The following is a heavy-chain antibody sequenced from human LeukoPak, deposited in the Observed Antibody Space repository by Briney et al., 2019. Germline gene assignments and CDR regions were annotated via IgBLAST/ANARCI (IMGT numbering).Heavy chain of an antibody. D-gene: IGHD1-14*01. Sequence: GGSLRLSCRASGFTFRNDAMSWVRQAPGKGLEWVSAISGSGATTFYADSVKGRFTISRDNSKNTVFLQMNTLRAEDTALYYCAKGSGINHYHWIDPWGQGTLVTVSS. V-gene: IGHV3-23*01. J-gene: IGHJ5*02. CDR3: AKGSGINHYHWIDP. CDR2: ISGSGATT. CDR1: GFTFRNDA.